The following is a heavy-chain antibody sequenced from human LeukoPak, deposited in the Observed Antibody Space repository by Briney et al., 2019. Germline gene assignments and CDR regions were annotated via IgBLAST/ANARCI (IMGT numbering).Heavy chain of an antibody. D-gene: IGHD2/OR15-2a*01. V-gene: IGHV1-2*02. J-gene: IGHJ5*02. CDR1: GYSFSDFY. CDR2: INPNSGGT. CDR3: ARPLGSLKEYWWFDP. Sequence: GASVKVSCTASGYSFSDFYIHWLRQAPGQGLEWLGWINPNSGGTNSVQYFQGRVTMTRDTSTSTVYMELSSLRSDDTAVYYCARPLGSLKEYWWFDPWGQGTLVTVSS.